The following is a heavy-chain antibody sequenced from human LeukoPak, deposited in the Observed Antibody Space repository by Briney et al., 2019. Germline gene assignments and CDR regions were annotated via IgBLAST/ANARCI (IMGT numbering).Heavy chain of an antibody. CDR1: GFTFISYA. D-gene: IGHD4-17*01. CDR2: ISGSGGST. Sequence: GGSLRLSCAASGFTFISYAMSWFRQAPGKGLEWVSAISGSGGSTYYADSVKGRFTISRDNSKNTLYLQMNSLRAEDTAVYYCAKDDYGDYVPGYWGQGTLVTVSS. J-gene: IGHJ4*02. V-gene: IGHV3-23*01. CDR3: AKDDYGDYVPGY.